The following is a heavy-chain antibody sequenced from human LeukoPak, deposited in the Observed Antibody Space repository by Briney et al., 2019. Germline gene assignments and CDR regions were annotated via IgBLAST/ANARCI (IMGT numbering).Heavy chain of an antibody. D-gene: IGHD3-10*01. CDR1: GGSFSGYY. J-gene: IGHJ4*02. V-gene: IGHV4-59*10. CDR2: IYTSGST. CDR3: ARSRGFGEIDY. Sequence: SETLSLTCAVYGGSFSGYYWSWIRQPAGKGLEWIGRIYTSGSTNYNPSLKSRVTISVDTSKNQFSLKLSSVTAADTAVYYCARSRGFGEIDYWGQGTLVTVSS.